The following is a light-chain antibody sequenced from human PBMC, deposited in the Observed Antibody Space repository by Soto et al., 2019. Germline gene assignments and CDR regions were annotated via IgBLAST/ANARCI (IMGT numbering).Light chain of an antibody. V-gene: IGKV3-20*01. CDR3: QQYGSPSGT. J-gene: IGKJ1*01. CDR2: GAS. CDR1: QSVSSSY. Sequence: EIVLTQSPGTLSLSPGERATLSCRASQSVSSSYLAWYQQKPGQAPRLLIYGASSRATGIPDRFSGSGSGTDFTLTISRLEPEDWSVYYFQQYGSPSGTFGQGTKVQIK.